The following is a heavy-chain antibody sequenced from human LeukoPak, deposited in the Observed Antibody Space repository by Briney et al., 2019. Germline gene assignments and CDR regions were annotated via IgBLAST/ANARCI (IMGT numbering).Heavy chain of an antibody. CDR1: GFTFDSYA. CDR2: ISSSGGST. D-gene: IGHD6-13*01. Sequence: GGSLRLSSAASGFTFDSYAMNWVRQAPGKGLEWVSAISSSGGSTYYADSVKGRFTISRDNSKNTLYLQMNSLRAEDTAVYYCAKDDSADAATADFDYWGQGTLVTVSS. CDR3: AKDDSADAATADFDY. V-gene: IGHV3-23*01. J-gene: IGHJ4*02.